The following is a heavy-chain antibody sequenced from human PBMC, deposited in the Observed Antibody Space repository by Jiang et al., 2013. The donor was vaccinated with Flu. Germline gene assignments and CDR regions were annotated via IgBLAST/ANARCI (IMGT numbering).Heavy chain of an antibody. CDR2: IYYSGST. J-gene: IGHJ3*02. CDR3: ARDLAVAGTWAFDI. V-gene: IGHV4-39*07. D-gene: IGHD6-19*01. CDR1: GGSISSSSYY. Sequence: GSGLVKPSETLSLTCTVSGGSISSSSYYWGWIRQPPGKGLEWIGSIYYSGSTYYNPSLKSRVTISVDTSKNQSSLKLSSVTAADTAVYYCARDLAVAGTWAFDIWGQGTMVTVSS.